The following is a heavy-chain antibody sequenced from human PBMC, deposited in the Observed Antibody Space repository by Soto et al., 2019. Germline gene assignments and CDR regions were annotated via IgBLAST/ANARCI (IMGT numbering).Heavy chain of an antibody. D-gene: IGHD2-21*01. CDR1: GDSITNYY. V-gene: IGHV4-59*08. Sequence: QVQLQESGPGLVKPSETLSLTCTVSGDSITNYYWNWIRQPPGKGLEWIGYFSNSGTTNYNPSLKSRVTIPAHTSKNQFFLKLTSVTAADTAVYYCGRHLFSDVWGQGTTVTVSS. J-gene: IGHJ6*02. CDR2: FSNSGTT. CDR3: GRHLFSDV.